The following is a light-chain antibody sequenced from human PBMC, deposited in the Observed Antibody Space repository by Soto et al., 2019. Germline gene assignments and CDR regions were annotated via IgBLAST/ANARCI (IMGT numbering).Light chain of an antibody. J-gene: IGKJ2*01. CDR3: QQYGSSPPMYT. CDR1: QSVSSRY. CDR2: GAS. Sequence: EIVLTQSPGTRSLSPGERATLSCRASQSVSSRYLAWYQQKPGQAPRLLIYGASSRATGIPDRFSGSGSGTDFTLTISRLEPEDFSVYYCQQYGSSPPMYTFGEGTKLEIK. V-gene: IGKV3-20*01.